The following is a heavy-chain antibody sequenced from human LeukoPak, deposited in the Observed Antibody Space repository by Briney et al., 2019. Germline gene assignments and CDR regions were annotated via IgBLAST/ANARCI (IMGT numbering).Heavy chain of an antibody. CDR1: GGSINSYY. Sequence: PSETLSLTCTVSGGSINSYYWSWIRQPPGKGLEWIGYIYYSGSTNYNPSLKSRVTISVHTSKNQFSLKLSSVTAADTAVYYCARLTGYSSESWFDPWGQGTLVTVSS. D-gene: IGHD3-9*01. J-gene: IGHJ5*02. CDR3: ARLTGYSSESWFDP. CDR2: IYYSGST. V-gene: IGHV4-59*01.